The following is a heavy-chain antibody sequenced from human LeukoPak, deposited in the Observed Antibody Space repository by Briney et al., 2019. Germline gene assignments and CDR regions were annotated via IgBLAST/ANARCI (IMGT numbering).Heavy chain of an antibody. CDR2: ISSSSSTI. V-gene: IGHV3-48*01. CDR1: GFTFSSYS. D-gene: IGHD3-22*01. Sequence: GGSLRLSCAASGFTFSSYSMDWVRQAPGKGLEWVSYISSSSSTIYYADSVKGRFTISRDNAKNSLYLQMNSLRAEDTAVYYCARADSSGYYHPINWGQGTLVTVSS. CDR3: ARADSSGYYHPIN. J-gene: IGHJ4*02.